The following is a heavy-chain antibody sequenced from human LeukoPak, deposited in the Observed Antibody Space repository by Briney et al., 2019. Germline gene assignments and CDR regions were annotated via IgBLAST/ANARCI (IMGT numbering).Heavy chain of an antibody. Sequence: SETLSLTCAVYGGSFSGYYWSWIRQPPGKGLEWIGEVNHSGSTNYNPSLKSRVTISVDTSKNQFSLKLSSVTAADTAVYYCARGLVDDSSGSEDAFDIWGQGTMVTVS. CDR3: ARGLVDDSSGSEDAFDI. CDR2: VNHSGST. V-gene: IGHV4-34*01. CDR1: GGSFSGYY. D-gene: IGHD3-22*01. J-gene: IGHJ3*02.